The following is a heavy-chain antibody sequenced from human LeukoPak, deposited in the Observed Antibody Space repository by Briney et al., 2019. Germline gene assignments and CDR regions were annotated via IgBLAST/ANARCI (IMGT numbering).Heavy chain of an antibody. D-gene: IGHD6-13*01. CDR2: ISGSGSST. CDR3: ANDVDSSSRRTNFDY. Sequence: GGSLRLSCAASGFTFSSYAMSWVRQAPGKGLEWVSGISGSGSSTYYADSVKGRFTISRDNSKNTLYLQMNSLRGEDTAVYYCANDVDSSSRRTNFDYWGQGTLVTVSS. V-gene: IGHV3-23*01. J-gene: IGHJ4*02. CDR1: GFTFSSYA.